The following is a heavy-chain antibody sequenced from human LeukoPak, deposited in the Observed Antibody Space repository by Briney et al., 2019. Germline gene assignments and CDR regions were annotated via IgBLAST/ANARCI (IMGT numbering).Heavy chain of an antibody. CDR1: GFPFSGYW. V-gene: IGHV3-7*01. Sequence: PGGSLRLSCAASGFPFSGYWMDWVRQAPGKGMEWVANTEQDGSEQYYADSVKGRFTISRDNAKNALYLQMNSLRAEDTAVYYCSRSLEYWGQGALVTVSS. CDR2: TEQDGSEQ. CDR3: SRSLEY. J-gene: IGHJ4*02.